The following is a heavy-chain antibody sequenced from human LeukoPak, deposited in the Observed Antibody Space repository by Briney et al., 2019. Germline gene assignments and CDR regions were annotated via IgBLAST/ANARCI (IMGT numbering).Heavy chain of an antibody. D-gene: IGHD2-2*01. CDR1: GFTFSSYE. Sequence: GGSLRLSCAASGFTFSSYEMNWVRQAPGKGLDWVSYISSSGSTIHYADSVKGRFTVSRDNAKNSLYLQMNSLRAEDTAVYYCAREVYCSSTSYYGSWFDPWGQGTLVTVSS. CDR2: ISSSGSTI. J-gene: IGHJ5*02. V-gene: IGHV3-48*03. CDR3: AREVYCSSTSYYGSWFDP.